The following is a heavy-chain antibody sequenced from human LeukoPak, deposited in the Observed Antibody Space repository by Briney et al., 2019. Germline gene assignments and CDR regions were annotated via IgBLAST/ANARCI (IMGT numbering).Heavy chain of an antibody. V-gene: IGHV4-39*01. Sequence: PSETLSLSCSVSGGSISKSNPYWGWIRQPPGKGLEWIGSIYYGGSTYYNPSLKSRVTISVDTSKNQFSLRLRSVTAADTAVYYCARQDHSIIWSQWFDPWGQGTLVTVSS. CDR3: ARQDHSIIWSQWFDP. CDR1: GGSISKSNPY. J-gene: IGHJ5*02. CDR2: IYYGGST. D-gene: IGHD6-13*01.